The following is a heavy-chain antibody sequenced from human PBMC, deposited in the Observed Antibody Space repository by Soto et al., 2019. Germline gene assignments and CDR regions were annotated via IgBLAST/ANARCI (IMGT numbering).Heavy chain of an antibody. CDR3: ARSHIAAAGRRLDP. CDR1: GYTFTIYA. V-gene: IGHV1-3*01. Sequence: GASVKVSCKASGYTFTIYAMHWVRQAPGQRLEWMGWINAGNGNTKYSQKFQGRVTITRDTSASTAYMELSSLRSEDTAVYYCARSHIAAAGRRLDPWGQGTLVTVSS. D-gene: IGHD6-13*01. J-gene: IGHJ5*02. CDR2: INAGNGNT.